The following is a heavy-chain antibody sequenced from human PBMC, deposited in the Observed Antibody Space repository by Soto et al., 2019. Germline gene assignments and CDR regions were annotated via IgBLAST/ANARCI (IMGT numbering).Heavy chain of an antibody. D-gene: IGHD2-8*01. Sequence: GGSLRLSCAASGFTFSNAWMSWVRQAPGKGLEWVGRIKSKTDGGTTDYAAPVKGRFTISRDDSKNTLYLQMNSLKTEDTAVYYCTTAKSVLMVYATDAFDIWGQGTMVTVSS. CDR2: IKSKTDGGTT. V-gene: IGHV3-15*01. CDR1: GFTFSNAW. J-gene: IGHJ3*02. CDR3: TTAKSVLMVYATDAFDI.